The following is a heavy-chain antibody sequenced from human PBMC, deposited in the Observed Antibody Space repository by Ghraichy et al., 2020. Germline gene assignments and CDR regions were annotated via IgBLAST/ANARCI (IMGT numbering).Heavy chain of an antibody. Sequence: SETLSLTCAVYGGSFSGYYWSWIRQPPGKGLEWIGEINHSGSTNYNPSLKSRVTISVDTSKNQFSLKLSSVTAADTAVYYCARDKSGSYSDDAFDIWGQGTMVTVSS. CDR2: INHSGST. J-gene: IGHJ3*02. CDR3: ARDKSGSYSDDAFDI. V-gene: IGHV4-34*01. CDR1: GGSFSGYY. D-gene: IGHD1-26*01.